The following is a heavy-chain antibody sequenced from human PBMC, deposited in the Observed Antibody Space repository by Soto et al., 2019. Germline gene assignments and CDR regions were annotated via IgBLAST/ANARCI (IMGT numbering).Heavy chain of an antibody. CDR2: ISYDGSNK. V-gene: IGHV3-30-3*01. J-gene: IGHJ3*02. Sequence: GGFLRLSCAASGFTFSSYAMHWVRQAPGKGLEWVAVISYDGSNKYYADSVKGRFTISRDNSKNTLYLQMNSLRAEDTAVYYCASLTHNDYGGNSIWGQGTMVTVSS. CDR3: ASLTHNDYGGNSI. D-gene: IGHD4-17*01. CDR1: GFTFSSYA.